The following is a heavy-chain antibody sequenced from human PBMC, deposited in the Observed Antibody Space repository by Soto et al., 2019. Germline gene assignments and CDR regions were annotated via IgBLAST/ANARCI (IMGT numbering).Heavy chain of an antibody. CDR3: AKYSAAGSRYFDF. CDR2: IGVSADDT. Sequence: PGGSLRLSCAASGFTFRTYPMTWARQAPGKGLEWVSVIGVSADDTHYADSVKGRFTISRDNSKNTLFLQMNSLRAEDTAVYYCAKYSAAGSRYFDFWGQGTLVTVS. J-gene: IGHJ4*02. V-gene: IGHV3-23*01. CDR1: GFTFRTYP. D-gene: IGHD6-13*01.